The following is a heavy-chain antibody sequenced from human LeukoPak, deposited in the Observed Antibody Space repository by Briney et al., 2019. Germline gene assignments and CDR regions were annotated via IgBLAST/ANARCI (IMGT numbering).Heavy chain of an antibody. Sequence: PSETLSLTCTVSGGSISSSSYYWGWIRQPPGKGLEWIGRIYTDGSTSYNPSLKSRVTISVDTSKNQFSLKLSSVTAADTAVYYCARVQGTSVPAATDNWFDPWGQGTLVTVSS. CDR3: ARVQGTSVPAATDNWFDP. J-gene: IGHJ5*02. D-gene: IGHD2-2*01. CDR2: IYTDGST. V-gene: IGHV4-39*07. CDR1: GGSISSSSYY.